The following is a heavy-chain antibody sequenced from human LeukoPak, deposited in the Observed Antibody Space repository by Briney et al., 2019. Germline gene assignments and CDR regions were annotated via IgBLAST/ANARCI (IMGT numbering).Heavy chain of an antibody. D-gene: IGHD3-16*02. CDR3: ARESRIIGAFDI. V-gene: IGHV4-38-2*02. J-gene: IGHJ3*02. CDR2: IYHGGST. Sequence: PSETLSLTCTVSGYSISSGYYWGWIRQPPGKGLEWIGSIYHGGSTYYNPSLKSRVTISVDTSKNQFSLKLSSVTAANTAVYYCARESRIIGAFDIWGQGTMVTVSS. CDR1: GYSISSGYY.